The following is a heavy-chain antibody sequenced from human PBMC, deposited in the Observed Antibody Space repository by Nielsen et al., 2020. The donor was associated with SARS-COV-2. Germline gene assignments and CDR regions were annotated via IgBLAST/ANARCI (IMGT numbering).Heavy chain of an antibody. D-gene: IGHD4/OR15-4a*01. CDR3: AKDRAGATYARFDL. CDR1: GFAVSSNY. V-gene: IGHV3-66*01. J-gene: IGHJ4*02. CDR2: TYSAGNT. Sequence: GESLKISCAASGFAVSSNYLSWVRQAPGKGLEWVSITYSAGNTNYADSVKGRFTISRDDSKNTLYLQMNSLRAEDTAVYYCAKDRAGATYARFDLWGQGTLVTVSS.